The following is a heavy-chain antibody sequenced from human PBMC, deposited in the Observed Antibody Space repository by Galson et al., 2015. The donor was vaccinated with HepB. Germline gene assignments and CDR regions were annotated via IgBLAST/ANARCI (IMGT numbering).Heavy chain of an antibody. CDR1: GFTFSDYY. CDR2: ISSSSSYT. V-gene: IGHV3-11*06. Sequence: SLRLSCAASGFTFSDYYMSWIRQAPGKGLEWVSYISSSSSYTNYADSVKGRFTISRDNAKNSLYLQMNSLRAEDTAVYYCARDTLYYDSSGYYYLPYYYYGMDVWGQGTTVTVSS. J-gene: IGHJ6*02. CDR3: ARDTLYYDSSGYYYLPYYYYGMDV. D-gene: IGHD3-22*01.